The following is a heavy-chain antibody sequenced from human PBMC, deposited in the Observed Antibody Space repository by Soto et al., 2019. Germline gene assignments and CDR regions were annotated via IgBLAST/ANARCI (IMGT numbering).Heavy chain of an antibody. D-gene: IGHD5-18*01. CDR3: AHSGNSYGPYYFDY. CDR1: GFSLSTTGVG. J-gene: IGHJ4*02. Sequence: QITLKESGPTLVKPTQTLTLTCTFSGFSLSTTGVGVGWIRQPPGKALEWLALIYWDDDKRYSPSLKSRLTITQDTSNNQVVLTMTNMDPVDTATFYCAHSGNSYGPYYFDYWGQGTLVTVSS. CDR2: IYWDDDK. V-gene: IGHV2-5*02.